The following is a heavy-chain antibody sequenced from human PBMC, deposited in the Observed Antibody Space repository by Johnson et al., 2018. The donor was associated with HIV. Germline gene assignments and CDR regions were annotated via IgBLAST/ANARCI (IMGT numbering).Heavy chain of an antibody. Sequence: QVQLVESGGGLVQPGGSLRLSCAASGFTFSSYAMHWVRQAPGKGLEWVAVISYDGSNKYYADSVKGRFTISRDNAKNSLYLQMDSLRVEDTALYYCAKDRAIAVDDGLDIWGQGTLVTVSS. CDR1: GFTFSSYA. CDR3: AKDRAIAVDDGLDI. J-gene: IGHJ3*02. V-gene: IGHV3-30-3*01. D-gene: IGHD6-19*01. CDR2: ISYDGSNK.